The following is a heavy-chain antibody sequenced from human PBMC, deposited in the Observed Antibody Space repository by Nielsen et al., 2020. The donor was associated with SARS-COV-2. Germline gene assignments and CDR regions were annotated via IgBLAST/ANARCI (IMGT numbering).Heavy chain of an antibody. V-gene: IGHV3-48*01. CDR1: GNTFSRHG. CDR2: ISSTSTTM. CDR3: ARVQYFDFDH. Sequence: GESLKISCAASGNTFSRHGMHWVRQAPGKGLEWISYISSTSTTMLYADSVKGRFTIFRSDAENSLYLLMSSLRVEDTAVYYCARVQYFDFDHWGQGTPVTVSS. J-gene: IGHJ4*02. D-gene: IGHD2/OR15-2a*01.